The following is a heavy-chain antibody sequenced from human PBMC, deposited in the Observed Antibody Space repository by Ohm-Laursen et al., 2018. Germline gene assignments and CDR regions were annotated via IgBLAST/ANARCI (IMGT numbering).Heavy chain of an antibody. CDR1: GFTFDDYA. Sequence: SLRLSCSASGFTFDDYAMHWVRQAPGKGLEWVSAISGSGGSTYYADSVKGRFTISRDNSKNTLYLQMNSLRAEDTAVYYCATPGGYYYDSSVDFDYWGQGTLVTVSS. CDR2: ISGSGGST. J-gene: IGHJ4*02. CDR3: ATPGGYYYDSSVDFDY. D-gene: IGHD3-22*01. V-gene: IGHV3-23*01.